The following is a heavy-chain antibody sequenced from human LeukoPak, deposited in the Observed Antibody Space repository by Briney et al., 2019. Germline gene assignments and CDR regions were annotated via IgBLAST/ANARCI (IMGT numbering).Heavy chain of an antibody. J-gene: IGHJ4*02. D-gene: IGHD3-10*01. CDR1: GGSISSYY. CDR3: ARDKVRFDY. V-gene: IGHV4-59*01. Sequence: NPSETLSLTCTVSGGSISSYYWSWIRQPPGKGLECIGYIYNSGSTNYNPSLKSRLTISVDTSKNQFSLKLSSVTAADTAVYYCARDKVRFDYWGQGTLVTVSS. CDR2: IYNSGST.